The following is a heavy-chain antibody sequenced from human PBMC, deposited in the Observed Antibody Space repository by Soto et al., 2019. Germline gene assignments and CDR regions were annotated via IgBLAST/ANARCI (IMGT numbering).Heavy chain of an antibody. D-gene: IGHD5-12*01. Sequence: EVQLVESGGGLVQPGGSLRLSCAASGFTVSSNYMSWVRQAPGKGLEWVSVIYSGGSTYYADSVKGRFTISRDNSKNTLYLQMNSLRAEDTAVYYCARDRGYSGYDYYYYYGMDVWGQGTTVTVSS. J-gene: IGHJ6*02. V-gene: IGHV3-53*01. CDR2: IYSGGST. CDR1: GFTVSSNY. CDR3: ARDRGYSGYDYYYYYGMDV.